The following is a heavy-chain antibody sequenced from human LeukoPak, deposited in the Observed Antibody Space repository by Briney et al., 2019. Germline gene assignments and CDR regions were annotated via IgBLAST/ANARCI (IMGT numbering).Heavy chain of an antibody. CDR3: ARVHPDANWFDP. V-gene: IGHV4-4*07. J-gene: IGHJ5*02. CDR2: IYTSGST. CDR1: GGSISRYY. Sequence: PSETLSLTCTVSGGSISRYYWSWIRQPAGKGLEWIGRIYTSGSTNYNPSLKSRVTMSVDTSKNQFSLKLSSVTAADTAVYYCARVHPDANWFDPWSQGTLVTVSS.